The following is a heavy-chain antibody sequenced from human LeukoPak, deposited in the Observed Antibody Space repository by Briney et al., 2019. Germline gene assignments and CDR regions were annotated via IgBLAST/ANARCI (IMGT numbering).Heavy chain of an antibody. Sequence: GGSLRLSCAASGFTFSAYAMSWVRQAPGKGLEWVSTISGTGANTYFADSVKGRFTISRDNSQNTLYLQMNSLRAEDTAVYYCAKDRWLQIKAAFDIWGQGTLDTVSS. CDR3: AKDRWLQIKAAFDI. CDR2: ISGTGANT. CDR1: GFTFSAYA. D-gene: IGHD5-24*01. V-gene: IGHV3-23*01. J-gene: IGHJ3*02.